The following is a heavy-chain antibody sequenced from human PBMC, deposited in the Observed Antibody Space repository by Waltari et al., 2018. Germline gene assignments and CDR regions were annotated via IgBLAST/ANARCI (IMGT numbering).Heavy chain of an antibody. J-gene: IGHJ4*02. CDR3: ARNMVVAAINYFDY. Sequence: QVQLQQWGAGLLKPGSSVKVSCKASGGTFSSYAISRVRQAPGQGLEWMGGIIPIFGTANYAQKFQGRVTITADESTSTAYMELSSLRSEDTAVYYCARNMVVAAINYFDYWGQGTLVTVSS. CDR1: GGTFSSYA. CDR2: IIPIFGTA. D-gene: IGHD2-15*01. V-gene: IGHV1-69*01.